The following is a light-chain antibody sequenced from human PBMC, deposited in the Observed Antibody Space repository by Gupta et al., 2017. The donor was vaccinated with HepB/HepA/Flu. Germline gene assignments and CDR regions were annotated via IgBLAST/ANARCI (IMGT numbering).Light chain of an antibody. V-gene: IGKV6-21*02. Sequence: VLTQSPDFLSVTPKEKVTITCRASENIRSSLHWYQQRPDQSPKLLIKFGSQYISGVPSRFSGSGSGTDFTLTINSREPEDAATYYCQQRSSLPWTFGQGTKVEIK. CDR3: QQRSSLPWT. CDR2: FGS. J-gene: IGKJ1*01. CDR1: ENIRSS.